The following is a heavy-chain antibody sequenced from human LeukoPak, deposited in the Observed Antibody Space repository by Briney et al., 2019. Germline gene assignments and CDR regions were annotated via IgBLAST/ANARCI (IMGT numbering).Heavy chain of an antibody. V-gene: IGHV3-53*01. J-gene: IGHJ3*02. Sequence: GGSLRLSCAASGFTFSSYAMSWVRQAPGKGLEWVSVIYSGGSTYYADSVKGRFTISRDNSKNTLYLQMNSLRAEDTAVYYCARDNPDGAIFGVVGAFDIWGQGTMVTVSS. CDR3: ARDNPDGAIFGVVGAFDI. D-gene: IGHD3-3*01. CDR2: IYSGGST. CDR1: GFTFSSYA.